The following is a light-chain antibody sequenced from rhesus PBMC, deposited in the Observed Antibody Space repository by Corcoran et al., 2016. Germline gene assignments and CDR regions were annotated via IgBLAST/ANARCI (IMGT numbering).Light chain of an antibody. V-gene: IGKV3S9*01. CDR1: QSVSSY. CDR2: GAT. CDR3: QQYNNWKT. J-gene: IGKJ1*01. Sequence: EIVMTQSPATLSLSPGERATLSCRASQSVSSYVAWYQQKPAKAPRLLIYGATSRATGLPDRCSGSGSGTDFPLIISSLEPEDVGIYYCQQYNNWKTFGHGTKVEIK.